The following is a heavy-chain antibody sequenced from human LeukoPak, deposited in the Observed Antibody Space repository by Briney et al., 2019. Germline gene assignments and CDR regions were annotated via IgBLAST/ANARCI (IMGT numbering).Heavy chain of an antibody. CDR1: GFTFSSYS. D-gene: IGHD5-12*01. J-gene: IGHJ4*02. Sequence: GSLRLSCAASGFTFSSYSMNWVRQAPWKGLEWVSSISSSSSYIYYADSVKGRFTISRDNAKNSLYLQMNSLRAEDTAVYYCARDARVATDNYWGQGTLVTVSS. CDR3: ARDARVATDNY. V-gene: IGHV3-21*01. CDR2: ISSSSSYI.